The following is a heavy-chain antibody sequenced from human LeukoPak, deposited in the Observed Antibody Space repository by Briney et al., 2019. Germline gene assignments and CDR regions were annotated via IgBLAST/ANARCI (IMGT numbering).Heavy chain of an antibody. CDR2: VDYSGST. V-gene: IGHV4-59*08. D-gene: IGHD6-19*01. CDR1: AGSISTNY. J-gene: IGHJ5*02. CDR3: ARRGYGSGWYVGWFDP. Sequence: PLETLSLTCTVSAGSISTNYWSWIRQPPGKGLEWIGYVDYSGSTKYSPSLKSRVTMSVDTSKNQFSLKLSSVTAADTAVYYCARRGYGSGWYVGWFDPWGQGTLVTVSS.